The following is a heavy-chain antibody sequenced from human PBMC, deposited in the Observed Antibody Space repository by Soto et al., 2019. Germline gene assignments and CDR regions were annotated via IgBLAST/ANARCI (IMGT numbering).Heavy chain of an antibody. V-gene: IGHV4-31*03. Sequence: SETLSITCTVSGGSISSGGYYWSWIRQHPGKGLEWIGYIYYSGSTYYNPSLKSRVTISVDTSKNQFSLKLSSVTAADTAVYYCVMGLSSNWFDPWGQVTLVTVSS. D-gene: IGHD6-6*01. CDR2: IYYSGST. J-gene: IGHJ5*02. CDR1: GGSISSGGYY. CDR3: VMGLSSNWFDP.